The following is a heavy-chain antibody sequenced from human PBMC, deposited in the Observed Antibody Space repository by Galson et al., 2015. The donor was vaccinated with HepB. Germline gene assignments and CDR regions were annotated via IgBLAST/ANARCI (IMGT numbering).Heavy chain of an antibody. V-gene: IGHV1-18*04. CDR1: GYTFTNYG. CDR3: ARDHASSSWYRIDY. D-gene: IGHD6-13*01. Sequence: SVKVSCKASGYTFTNYGISWVRQAPGQGLEWMGWISTYNGNTNYAQKLQGRVTMTTDTSTSTAYMELRSLRSDDTAVYYCARDHASSSWYRIDYWGQGTLVTVSS. CDR2: ISTYNGNT. J-gene: IGHJ4*02.